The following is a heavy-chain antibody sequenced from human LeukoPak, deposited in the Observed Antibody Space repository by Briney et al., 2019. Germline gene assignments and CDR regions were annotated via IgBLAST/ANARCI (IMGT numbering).Heavy chain of an antibody. CDR2: ISNNGESI. J-gene: IGHJ4*02. D-gene: IGHD3-22*01. CDR3: ARDRYDSRGCAFDY. Sequence: GGSLRLSCAASGFTFSSYEINWVRQAPGKGLEWVSYISNNGESIFNADSVKGRFTISRDNAKNTVFLQMSSLRAEDTAVYYCARDRYDSRGCAFDYWGQGTLVTVSS. V-gene: IGHV3-48*03. CDR1: GFTFSSYE.